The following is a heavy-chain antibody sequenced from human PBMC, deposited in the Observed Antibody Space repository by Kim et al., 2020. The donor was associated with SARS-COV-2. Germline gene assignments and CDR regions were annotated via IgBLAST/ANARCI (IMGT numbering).Heavy chain of an antibody. CDR2: FDPEDGET. Sequence: ASVKVSCKVSGYTLTELSMHRVRQAPGKGLEWMGGFDPEDGETIYAQKFQGRVTMTEDTSTDTAYMELSSLRSEDTAVYYCATDRGAVAGTRFDYWGQGTLVTVSS. J-gene: IGHJ4*02. CDR1: GYTLTELS. D-gene: IGHD6-19*01. CDR3: ATDRGAVAGTRFDY. V-gene: IGHV1-24*01.